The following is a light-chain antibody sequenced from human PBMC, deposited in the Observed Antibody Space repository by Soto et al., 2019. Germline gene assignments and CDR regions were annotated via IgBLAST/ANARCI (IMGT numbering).Light chain of an antibody. CDR2: GVS. J-gene: IGKJ1*01. CDR3: QKYNSAPWT. V-gene: IGKV3-15*01. CDR1: QSVSSN. Sequence: EIVLTQSPGTLSLSPGERATLSCRASQSVSSNLAWYQQKPGQAPRLLIYGVSTRDTGVPDRFSGSGSGTDFTLTISSLQPEDVATYYCQKYNSAPWTFGQGTKVDNK.